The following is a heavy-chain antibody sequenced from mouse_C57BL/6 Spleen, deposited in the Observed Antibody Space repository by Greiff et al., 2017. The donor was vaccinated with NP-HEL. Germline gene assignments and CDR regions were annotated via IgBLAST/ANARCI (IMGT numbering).Heavy chain of an antibody. D-gene: IGHD1-1*01. V-gene: IGHV1-85*01. CDR1: GYTFTSYD. CDR3: ANWGITTVVATDY. CDR2: IYPRDGST. Sequence: QVHVKQSGPELVKPGASVKLSCKASGYTFTSYDINWVKQRPGQGLEWIGWIYPRDGSTKYNEKFKGKATLTVDTSSSTAYMELHSLTSEDSAVYFCANWGITTVVATDYWGQGTTLTVSS. J-gene: IGHJ2*01.